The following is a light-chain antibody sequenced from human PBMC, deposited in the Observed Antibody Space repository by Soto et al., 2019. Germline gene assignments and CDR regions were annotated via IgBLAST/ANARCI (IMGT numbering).Light chain of an antibody. Sequence: QSVLTQPPSASGTPGQRVTLSCSGSSSNIGSNTVNWFQQLPGTAPKLLIYNNNQRPSRVPDRFSGSKSGTSASLAISGLLSEDEADYYCAAWDDSLNGQLFGGGTKLTVL. CDR1: SSNIGSNT. CDR3: AAWDDSLNGQL. J-gene: IGLJ2*01. CDR2: NNN. V-gene: IGLV1-44*01.